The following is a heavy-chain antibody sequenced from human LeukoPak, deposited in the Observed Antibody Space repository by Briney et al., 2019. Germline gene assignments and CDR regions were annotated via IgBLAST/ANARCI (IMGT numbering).Heavy chain of an antibody. V-gene: IGHV4-34*01. CDR3: ARGGEYGSGSYYKY. CDR1: GGSFSGYY. J-gene: IGHJ4*02. Sequence: KPSETLPLTCAVYGGSFSGYYWSWIRQAPGKGLEWIGEINHSGSTKYNPSLKSRVTISVDTSKNQFSLKLSSVTAADTAVYYCARGGEYGSGSYYKYWGQGTLVTVSS. CDR2: INHSGST. D-gene: IGHD3-10*01.